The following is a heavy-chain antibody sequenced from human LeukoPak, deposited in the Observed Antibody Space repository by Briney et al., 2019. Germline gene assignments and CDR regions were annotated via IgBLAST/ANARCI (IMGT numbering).Heavy chain of an antibody. V-gene: IGHV4-4*07. CDR1: GGSISSYY. Sequence: PSETLSLTCTVSGGSISSYYWSWIRQPAGKGLEWIGRINTSGSTNYNPSLKSRVTMSVDTSKNQFSLKLSSVTAADTAVYYCARDGYSSSWYLIGWFDPWGQGTLVTVSS. J-gene: IGHJ5*02. D-gene: IGHD6-13*01. CDR2: INTSGST. CDR3: ARDGYSSSWYLIGWFDP.